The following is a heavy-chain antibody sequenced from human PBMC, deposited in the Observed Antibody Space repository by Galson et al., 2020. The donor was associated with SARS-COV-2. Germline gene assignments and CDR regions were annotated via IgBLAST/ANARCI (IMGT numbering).Heavy chain of an antibody. J-gene: IGHJ3*02. D-gene: IGHD2-21*02. CDR3: TRVATAGRTLEI. CDR2: INSDGSDT. V-gene: IGHV3-74*01. Sequence: GGSLRLSCAASGFTFSNYWMHWVRQAPGKGLVWVSRINSDGSDTIYADSVKGRFTISRDNAKNTFYLQMNSLRAEDTAVYYCTRVATAGRTLEIWGQGKMVTVSS. CDR1: GFTFSNYW.